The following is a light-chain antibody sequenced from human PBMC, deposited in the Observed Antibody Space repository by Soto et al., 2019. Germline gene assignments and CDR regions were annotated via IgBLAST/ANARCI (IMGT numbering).Light chain of an antibody. Sequence: QSVLTQPASMSGSPGQSITISCTGTSVDVGSYNYVSWYQQHPGKAPKLMIYEVSNRPSGVSNRFSGSKSGNTASLTISGLQAEDEADYYCSSYTSSSTLVVFGGGTKVTVL. J-gene: IGLJ2*01. CDR2: EVS. CDR1: SVDVGSYNY. CDR3: SSYTSSSTLVV. V-gene: IGLV2-14*01.